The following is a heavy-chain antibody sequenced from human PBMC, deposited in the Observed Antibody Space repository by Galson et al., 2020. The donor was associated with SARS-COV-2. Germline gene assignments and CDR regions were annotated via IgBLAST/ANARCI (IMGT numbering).Heavy chain of an antibody. CDR3: ARDLVRTGEMDY. CDR1: GFTFSSYG. D-gene: IGHD3-10*01. V-gene: IGHV3-33*01. J-gene: IGHJ4*02. CDR2: IWYDGSNK. Sequence: GGSLRLSCAASGFTFSSYGMHWVRQAPGKGLEWVAVIWYDGSNKYYADSVKGRFTISRDNSKNTLYLQMNSLRAEDTAVYYCARDLVRTGEMDYWGQGTLVTVSS.